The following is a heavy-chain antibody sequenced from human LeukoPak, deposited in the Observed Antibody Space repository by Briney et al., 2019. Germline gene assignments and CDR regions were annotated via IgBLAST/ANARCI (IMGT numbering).Heavy chain of an antibody. CDR1: GFTFSNYL. CDR3: AMAPDY. J-gene: IGHJ4*02. Sequence: GGSLRLSCVASGFTFSNYLMNWVRQAPGKGLEWVSGISHSGSSIYYADSAKGRFTISRDNSKNTLYLQMDRLRVEDTAVYYCAMAPDYWGQGTLVTVSS. CDR2: ISHSGSSI. V-gene: IGHV3-23*01.